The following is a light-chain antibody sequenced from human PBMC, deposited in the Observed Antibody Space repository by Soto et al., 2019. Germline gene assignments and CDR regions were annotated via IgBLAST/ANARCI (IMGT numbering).Light chain of an antibody. J-gene: IGKJ3*01. CDR1: ETISTN. V-gene: IGKV3-20*01. CDR3: QQYGNAPFT. CDR2: SAS. Sequence: TQSPATLSVSPGERATLSCRATETISTNLAWFQQKSGQAPRLLIYSASRRATGIPDRFTGSGSGTDFTLTISRLEPEDFAVYYCQQYGNAPFTFGPGTKVDIK.